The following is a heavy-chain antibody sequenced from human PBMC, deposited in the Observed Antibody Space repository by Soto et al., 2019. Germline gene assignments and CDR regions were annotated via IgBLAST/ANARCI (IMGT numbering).Heavy chain of an antibody. CDR3: ARVSIVVVPAAMILYYYYMDV. Sequence: KQSQTLSLTCAISGDSVSSNSAAWNWIRQSPSRGLEWLGRTYYRSKWYNDYAVSVKSRITINPKTSKNQFSLQLNSVTPEDTAVYYCARVSIVVVPAAMILYYYYMDVWGKGTTVTVSS. CDR2: TYYRSKWYN. V-gene: IGHV6-1*01. CDR1: GDSVSSNSAA. D-gene: IGHD2-2*01. J-gene: IGHJ6*03.